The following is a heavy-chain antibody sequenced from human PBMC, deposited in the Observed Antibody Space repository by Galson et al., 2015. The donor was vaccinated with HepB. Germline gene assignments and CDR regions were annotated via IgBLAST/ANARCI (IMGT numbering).Heavy chain of an antibody. V-gene: IGHV4-34*01. CDR2: INHSGST. CDR1: GGSFSGCY. CDR3: ARTPGYCSGGSCFSSVGSQGAAFDY. D-gene: IGHD2-15*01. Sequence: ETLSLTCAVYGGSFSGCYWSWIRQPPGKGLGWIGEINHSGSTNYNPSLKSRVTISVDTSKNQFSLKLSSVTAADTAVYYCARTPGYCSGGSCFSSVGSQGAAFDYWGQGTLVTVSS. J-gene: IGHJ4*02.